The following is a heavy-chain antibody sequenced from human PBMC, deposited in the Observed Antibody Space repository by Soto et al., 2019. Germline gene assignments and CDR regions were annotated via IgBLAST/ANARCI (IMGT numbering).Heavy chain of an antibody. V-gene: IGHV1-2*02. CDR3: TTLIDPHLNIPPDY. J-gene: IGHJ4*02. CDR1: GYTFIDYY. Sequence: ASVKVSCKASGYTFIDYYLHWVRQAPGQGLEWMGFVNPRTGGTDYRQKFQDRVSMTRDTSTSTVYMELSSLTSDDTAVYYCTTLIDPHLNIPPDYWGQGTLVTVSS. CDR2: VNPRTGGT.